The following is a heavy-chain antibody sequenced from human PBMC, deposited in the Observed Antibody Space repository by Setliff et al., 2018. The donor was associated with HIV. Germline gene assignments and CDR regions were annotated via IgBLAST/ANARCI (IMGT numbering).Heavy chain of an antibody. Sequence: GGSLRLSCAGSGFILSEYTISWVRQTPGKGLEWVSAIGGSGTYYADSVKGRFTISRDNAKNTVYLQMNNLRDEDTAVYFCVRDGVGTTPFDYWGQGSLVTVSS. D-gene: IGHD1-26*01. V-gene: IGHV3-23*01. J-gene: IGHJ4*02. CDR2: IGGSGT. CDR3: VRDGVGTTPFDY. CDR1: GFILSEYT.